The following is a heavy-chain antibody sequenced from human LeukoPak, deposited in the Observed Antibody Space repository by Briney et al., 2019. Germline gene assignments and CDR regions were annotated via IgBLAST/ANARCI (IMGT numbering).Heavy chain of an antibody. V-gene: IGHV3-53*01. CDR2: IYSGGAT. CDR1: GFTVSSNY. D-gene: IGHD3-3*01. CDR3: ARAREWGAFDI. Sequence: GGSLRLSCAASGFTVSSNYMSWVRQAPGKGLEWVSVIYSGGATYFADSIKGRFTISRDNSKNTLYPQMNTLRAEDTAVYYCARAREWGAFDIWGQGTMVTVSS. J-gene: IGHJ3*02.